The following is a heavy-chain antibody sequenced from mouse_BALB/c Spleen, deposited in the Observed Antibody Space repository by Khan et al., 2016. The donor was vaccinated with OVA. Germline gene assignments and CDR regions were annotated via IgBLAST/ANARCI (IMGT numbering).Heavy chain of an antibody. D-gene: IGHD1-1*01. Sequence: QVQLKESGPGLVAPSQSLSITCTVSGFSLNSYGVSWVRQPPGKGLEWLGVICGDGSTNYHSALISRLSISKDNSKSQVFLKVNSLQTDDTATYYCARPELSGSPAWFAYWGQETLVTVSA. CDR1: GFSLNSYG. CDR2: ICGDGST. CDR3: ARPELSGSPAWFAY. V-gene: IGHV2-3*01. J-gene: IGHJ3*01.